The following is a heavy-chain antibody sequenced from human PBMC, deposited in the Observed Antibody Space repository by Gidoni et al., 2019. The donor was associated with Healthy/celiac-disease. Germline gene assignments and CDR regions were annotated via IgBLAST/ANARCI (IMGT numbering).Heavy chain of an antibody. CDR3: ARALLGCDWTCVLYCGGMDV. CDR2: ICPIIGTA. D-gene: IGHD2-21*02. J-gene: IGHJ6*02. Sequence: QVKLVQSGAEVKKPRAAVKVTSKASGDTFSSAARSWVRQAPGHGLEWMGGICPIIGTANDARTFQGSVTTTADESSSTAYMELSSLRSDDTAVYSCARALLGCDWTCVLYCGGMDVWGQGTTVTVSS. V-gene: IGHV1-69*01. CDR1: GDTFSSAA.